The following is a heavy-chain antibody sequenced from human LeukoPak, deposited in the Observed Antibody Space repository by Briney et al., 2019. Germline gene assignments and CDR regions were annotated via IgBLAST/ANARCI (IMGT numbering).Heavy chain of an antibody. D-gene: IGHD4-17*01. V-gene: IGHV3-30*04. CDR2: ISSDGSNK. Sequence: GGSLRLSCAASGFTFNSYAMHWVRQPPGKGLEWVAVISSDGSNKYYADSVKGRFTISRDNSKNTLYLQMNSLRAEDTAVYYCARGSKSYGDYIRSRIHYFDYWGQGTLVTVSS. CDR1: GFTFNSYA. J-gene: IGHJ4*02. CDR3: ARGSKSYGDYIRSRIHYFDY.